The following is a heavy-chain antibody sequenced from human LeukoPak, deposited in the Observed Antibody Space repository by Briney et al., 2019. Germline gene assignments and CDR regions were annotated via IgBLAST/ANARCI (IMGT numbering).Heavy chain of an antibody. CDR1: GFTFSSYW. CDR3: AKARGASGYSSGWYEFDY. D-gene: IGHD6-19*01. Sequence: GGSLRLSCAASGFTFSSYWMSWVRQAPGKGLEWVAVISYEGSNKYYAESVKGRFTISRDNSNTPLYLKMNSLRAEDTAVYYCAKARGASGYSSGWYEFDYWGQGTLVTVSS. CDR2: ISYEGSNK. J-gene: IGHJ4*02. V-gene: IGHV3-30*18.